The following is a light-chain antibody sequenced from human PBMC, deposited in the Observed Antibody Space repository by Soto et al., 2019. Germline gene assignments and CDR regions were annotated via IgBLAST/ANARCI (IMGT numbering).Light chain of an antibody. CDR1: SSDVGDYNF. V-gene: IGLV2-8*01. CDR2: EVN. J-gene: IGLJ2*01. Sequence: QSALTQPPSASGSPGQSVTISCTGTSSDVGDYNFVSWYQQHPGKAPKVMIYEVNKRPSGVPDRFSGSKSGNTASLTVSGLQAEDEADYYYSSYAGSNNLVFGGGTKVTVL. CDR3: SSYAGSNNLV.